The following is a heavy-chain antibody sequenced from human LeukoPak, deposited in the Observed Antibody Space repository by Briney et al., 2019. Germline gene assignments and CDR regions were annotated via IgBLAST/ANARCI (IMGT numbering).Heavy chain of an antibody. CDR3: ARLTLYYDFWSGYYKSYYFDY. Sequence: PQTLSLTCAVYGGSFNGYYWSWIRQPPGKGLEWIGEIKHSGSTNYNPSLKSRVTISVDTSKNQFSLKLSSVTAADTAVYYCARLTLYYDFWSGYYKSYYFDYWGQGTLVTVSS. CDR2: IKHSGST. D-gene: IGHD3-3*01. J-gene: IGHJ4*02. V-gene: IGHV4-34*01. CDR1: GGSFNGYY.